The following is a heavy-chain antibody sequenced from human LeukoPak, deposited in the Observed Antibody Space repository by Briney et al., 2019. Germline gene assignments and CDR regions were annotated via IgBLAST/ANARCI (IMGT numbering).Heavy chain of an antibody. J-gene: IGHJ4*02. V-gene: IGHV4-61*01. Sequence: PSETLSLTCTVSGGSVSNGSYYWSWIRQPPGKGLEWIGYIYYSGNTNYNPSLKSRVTMSVDTSKNQFSLKLNSVTAADTAVYYCARVRYYYGSGSYSDYWGQGTLVTVSS. CDR2: IYYSGNT. D-gene: IGHD3-10*01. CDR1: GGSVSNGSYY. CDR3: ARVRYYYGSGSYSDY.